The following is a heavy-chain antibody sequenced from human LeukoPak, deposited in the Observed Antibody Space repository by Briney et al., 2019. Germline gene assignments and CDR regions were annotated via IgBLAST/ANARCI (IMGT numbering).Heavy chain of an antibody. CDR1: GGSISSSNW. D-gene: IGHD5-24*01. J-gene: IGHJ4*02. V-gene: IGHV4-4*02. CDR3: ARGASRHLRRDGYNYVY. Sequence: SGTLSLTCVVSGGSISSSNWWSWVPQPPGKGLEWIGEIYHTGSTNYNPSLKSRVTISVDKSKNQVSLKLSSVTAADTAVYYCARGASRHLRRDGYNYVYWGQGTLVTVSS. CDR2: IYHTGST.